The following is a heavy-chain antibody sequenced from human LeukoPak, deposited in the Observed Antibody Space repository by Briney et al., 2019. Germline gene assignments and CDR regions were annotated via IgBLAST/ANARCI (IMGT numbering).Heavy chain of an antibody. V-gene: IGHV4-61*02. D-gene: IGHD3-22*01. CDR2: IYTSGST. CDR3: AREGHDYYDSSGYYGRNWFDP. CDR1: GGSISSGGYY. Sequence: SEILSLTCTVSGGSISSGGYYWSWIRQPAGKGLEWIGRIYTSGSTNYNPSLKSRVTISVDTSKNQFSLKLSSVTAADTAVYYCAREGHDYYDSSGYYGRNWFDPWGQGTLVTVSS. J-gene: IGHJ5*02.